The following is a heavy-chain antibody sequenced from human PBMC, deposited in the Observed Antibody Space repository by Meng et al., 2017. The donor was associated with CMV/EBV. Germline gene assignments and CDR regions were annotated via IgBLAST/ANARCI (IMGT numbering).Heavy chain of an antibody. Sequence: GESLKISCAASGFTFSNHAMHWVRQAPGKGLEWVAIIWYDGSNKYYADSVKGRFTISRDNSKNTLYLQMNSLRAEDTAVYYCSYGGGYWGQGTLVTVS. D-gene: IGHD3-10*01. V-gene: IGHV3-33*01. CDR2: IWYDGSNK. J-gene: IGHJ4*02. CDR1: GFTFSNHA. CDR3: SYGGGY.